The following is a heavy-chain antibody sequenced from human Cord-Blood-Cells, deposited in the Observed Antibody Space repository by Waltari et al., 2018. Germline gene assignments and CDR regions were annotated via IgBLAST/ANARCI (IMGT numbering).Heavy chain of an antibody. CDR1: GGSISSGDYY. CDR2: IYYSGST. CDR3: ARGRIAAAGTSRDDYYYYYGMDV. D-gene: IGHD6-13*01. Sequence: QVQLQESGPGLVKPSQTLSLTCTVSGGSISSGDYYWSWIRQPPGTGLVWIGYIYYSGSTYYNPSLKSRVTISVDTSKNQFSLKLSSVTAADTAVYYCARGRIAAAGTSRDDYYYYYGMDVWGQGTTVTVSS. J-gene: IGHJ6*02. V-gene: IGHV4-30-4*08.